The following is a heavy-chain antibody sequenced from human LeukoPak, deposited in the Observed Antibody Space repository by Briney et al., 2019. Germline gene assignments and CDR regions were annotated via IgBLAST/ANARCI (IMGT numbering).Heavy chain of an antibody. Sequence: PGGSLRLSCAASGFTFSSYSMNWVRQAPGKGLEWVSYISSSSSTIYYADSVKGRFTISRDNAKNSLYLQMNSLRAEDTAVYYCARQRAVPAAIAFDYWGQGTLVTVSS. D-gene: IGHD2-2*01. J-gene: IGHJ4*02. V-gene: IGHV3-48*01. CDR2: ISSSSSTI. CDR3: ARQRAVPAAIAFDY. CDR1: GFTFSSYS.